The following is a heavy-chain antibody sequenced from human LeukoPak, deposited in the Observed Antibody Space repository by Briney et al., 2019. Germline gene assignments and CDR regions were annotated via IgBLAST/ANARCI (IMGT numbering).Heavy chain of an antibody. CDR3: ARSLKRELLRTYFDY. CDR1: GFTFSSYS. D-gene: IGHD1-26*01. J-gene: IGHJ4*02. V-gene: IGHV3-21*01. CDR2: ISSSSSYI. Sequence: GGSLRLSCAASGFTFSSYSMNWVRQAPGKGLEWVSSISSSSSYIYYADSVKGRFTISRDNAKNTLYLQMNSLRAEDTAVYYCARSLKRELLRTYFDYWGQGTLVTVSS.